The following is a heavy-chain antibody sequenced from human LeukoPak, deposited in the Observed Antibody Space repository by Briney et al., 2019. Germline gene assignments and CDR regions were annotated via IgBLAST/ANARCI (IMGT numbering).Heavy chain of an antibody. CDR1: GGSISSSNW. CDR3: ARGEVVVAANNWFDP. CDR2: IYHSGST. V-gene: IGHV4-4*02. Sequence: SGTLSLTCAVSGGSISSSNWWSWVRQPPGKGLEWIGEIYHSGSTNYNPSLKSRVTISVDKSKNQFSLKPSSVNAADTAVYYCARGEVVVAANNWFDPWGQGTLVTVSS. D-gene: IGHD2-15*01. J-gene: IGHJ5*02.